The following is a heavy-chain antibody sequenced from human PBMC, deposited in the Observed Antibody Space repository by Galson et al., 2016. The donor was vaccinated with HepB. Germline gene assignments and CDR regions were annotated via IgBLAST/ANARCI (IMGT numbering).Heavy chain of an antibody. V-gene: IGHV3-48*02. CDR2: ITSSGTI. CDR1: GFTFSSYS. CDR3: ARESYYGGNSLDQYYFDY. D-gene: IGHD4-23*01. Sequence: SLRLSCAVSGFTFSSYSMDWVRQAPGKGLEWVSYITSSGTIYYADSVKGRFTISRDNAKNSLYLQMNSLRDEDTAVYYCARESYYGGNSLDQYYFDYWGQGTLVTVSS. J-gene: IGHJ4*02.